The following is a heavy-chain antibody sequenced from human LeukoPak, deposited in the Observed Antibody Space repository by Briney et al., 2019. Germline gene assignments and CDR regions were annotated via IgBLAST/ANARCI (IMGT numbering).Heavy chain of an antibody. CDR2: INHSGST. Sequence: SETLSLTCAVYGGSFSGYYWCWIRQPPGKGLEWIGEINHSGSTNYNPSLKSRVTISVDTSKNQFSLKLSSVTAADTAVYYCARDRYIGNWHFDYWGQGTLVTVSS. V-gene: IGHV4-34*01. CDR1: GGSFSGYY. J-gene: IGHJ4*02. CDR3: ARDRYIGNWHFDY. D-gene: IGHD1-1*01.